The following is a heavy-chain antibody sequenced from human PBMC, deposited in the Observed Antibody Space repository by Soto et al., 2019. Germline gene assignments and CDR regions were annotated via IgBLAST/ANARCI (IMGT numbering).Heavy chain of an antibody. CDR1: GGTFSSYA. CDR3: ARDRRQWLVRDFDY. CDR2: IIPIFGTA. V-gene: IGHV1-69*12. D-gene: IGHD6-19*01. Sequence: QVQLVQSGAEVKKPGYSVKVYCKASGGTFSSYAISWVRQATGHGLEWMGGIIPIFGTANYAQKFQGRVTITADESSSTAYMELSSLRSEATAVYCCARDRRQWLVRDFDYWRQGTLLTVSS. J-gene: IGHJ4*02.